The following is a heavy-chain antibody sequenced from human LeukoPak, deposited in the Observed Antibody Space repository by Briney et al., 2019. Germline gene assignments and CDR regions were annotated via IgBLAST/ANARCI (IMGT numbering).Heavy chain of an antibody. CDR3: ARDITGSLTPFDP. Sequence: ASVKVSCKASGYTFTSYYMRWVRQAPGQGLEWMGWISAYNGNTNYAQKLQGRVTMTTDTSTSTAYMELRSLRSDDTAVYYCARDITGSLTPFDPWGQGTLVTASS. D-gene: IGHD1-20*01. V-gene: IGHV1-18*04. CDR2: ISAYNGNT. J-gene: IGHJ5*02. CDR1: GYTFTSYY.